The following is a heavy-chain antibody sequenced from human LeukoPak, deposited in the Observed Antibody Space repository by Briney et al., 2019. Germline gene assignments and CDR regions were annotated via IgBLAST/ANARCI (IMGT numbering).Heavy chain of an antibody. CDR3: AKDGPDGSWGDY. CDR1: GFTFSSYG. J-gene: IGHJ4*02. CDR2: IRYDGSNK. V-gene: IGHV3-30*02. Sequence: GGSLRLSCAASGFTFSSYGMHWVRQAPGKGLEWVAFIRYDGSNKYYADSVKGRFTICRDNSKNTLYLQMNSLRAEDTAVYYCAKDGPDGSWGDYWGQGTLVTVSS. D-gene: IGHD3-16*01.